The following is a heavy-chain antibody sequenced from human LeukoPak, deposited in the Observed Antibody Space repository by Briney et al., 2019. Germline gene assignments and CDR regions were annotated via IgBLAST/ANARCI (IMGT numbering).Heavy chain of an antibody. D-gene: IGHD3-22*01. J-gene: IGHJ3*02. CDR3: AAVKTYYYDTSDYYFPLNAFDI. CDR2: IIPIFGTA. V-gene: IGHV1-69*06. Sequence: SVKVSCKASGGTFSSYAISWVRQAPGQGLEWMGGIIPIFGTANYAQKFQGRVTMTEDTSTDTAYMELSSLRSEDTAVYYCAAVKTYYYDTSDYYFPLNAFDIWGQGTMVTVSS. CDR1: GGTFSSYA.